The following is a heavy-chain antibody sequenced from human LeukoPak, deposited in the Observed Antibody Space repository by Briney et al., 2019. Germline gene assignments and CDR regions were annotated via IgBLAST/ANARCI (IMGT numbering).Heavy chain of an antibody. J-gene: IGHJ5*02. Sequence: ASVKVSCKASGYTFTSYAMNWVRQAPGQGLEWMGGFDPEDGETIYAQKFQGRVTMTEDTSTDTAYMELSSLRSEDTAVYYCATVGPFSGSYPSNWFDPWGQGTLVTVSS. V-gene: IGHV1-24*01. CDR1: GYTFTSYA. D-gene: IGHD3-10*01. CDR3: ATVGPFSGSYPSNWFDP. CDR2: FDPEDGET.